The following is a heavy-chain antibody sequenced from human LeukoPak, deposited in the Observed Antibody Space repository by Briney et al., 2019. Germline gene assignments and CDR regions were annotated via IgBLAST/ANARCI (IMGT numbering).Heavy chain of an antibody. CDR1: GFTFSSYS. CDR2: ISSSSSYI. Sequence: GGSLRLSCAASGFTFSSYSMNWVRQAPGKGLEWVSSISSSSSYIYYADSVKGRFTISRDNAKNSLYLQMNSLRAEDTALYYCAKGVSAYHYDSSGYYYNWFDPWGQGTLVTVSS. D-gene: IGHD3-22*01. J-gene: IGHJ5*02. V-gene: IGHV3-21*04. CDR3: AKGVSAYHYDSSGYYYNWFDP.